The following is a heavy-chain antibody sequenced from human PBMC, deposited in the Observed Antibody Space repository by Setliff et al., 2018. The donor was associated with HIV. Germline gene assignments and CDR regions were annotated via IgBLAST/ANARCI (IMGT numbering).Heavy chain of an antibody. J-gene: IGHJ6*03. CDR3: ARGIKLVGGVIVGSMDV. D-gene: IGHD3-16*02. Sequence: ASVKVSCKASGYTFTTYDINWVRQDTGQGLEWMGWMNPNSGNTGYTQEFQGRVTMTRNTSISTAYMELSSLRSEDTAVYYCARGIKLVGGVIVGSMDVWGKGTTVTVS. CDR2: MNPNSGNT. CDR1: GYTFTTYD. V-gene: IGHV1-8*02.